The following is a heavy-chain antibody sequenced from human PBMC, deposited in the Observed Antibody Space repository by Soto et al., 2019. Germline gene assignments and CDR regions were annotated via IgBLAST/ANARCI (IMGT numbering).Heavy chain of an antibody. CDR3: ARSFGAYSSSWYADY. CDR1: GFTFSSYA. CDR2: ISYDGSNK. D-gene: IGHD6-13*01. J-gene: IGHJ4*02. Sequence: QVQLVESGGGVVQPGRSLRLSCAASGFTFSSYAMHWVRQAPGKGLEWVAVISYDGSNKYYADSVKGRFTISRDNSKNTLYLQKNSLRAEDTAVYYCARSFGAYSSSWYADYWGQGTLVTVSS. V-gene: IGHV3-30-3*01.